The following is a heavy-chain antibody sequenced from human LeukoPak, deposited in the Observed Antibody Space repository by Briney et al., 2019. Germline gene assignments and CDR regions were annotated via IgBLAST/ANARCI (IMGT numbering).Heavy chain of an antibody. V-gene: IGHV3-30-3*01. J-gene: IGHJ4*02. D-gene: IGHD1-26*01. CDR1: GFTFNTYA. Sequence: PGESLRLSCAASGFTFNTYAMHWVRQSPGKGLEWVAVVSYDGSNKYYADSVQGRFTISRDNSKNTLYLQMNSLRAEDTAVYYCARDRSRPKDYWGQGTLVTVSS. CDR2: VSYDGSNK. CDR3: ARDRSRPKDY.